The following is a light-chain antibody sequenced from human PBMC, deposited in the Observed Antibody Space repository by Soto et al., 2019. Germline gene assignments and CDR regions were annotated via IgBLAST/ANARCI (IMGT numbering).Light chain of an antibody. J-gene: IGKJ1*01. CDR3: QQSYNSPWT. CDR1: QSISTY. V-gene: IGKV1-39*01. Sequence: DIQMTQSPSSLSASVRARVTITCRASQSISTYLNWYQQKPGKVPKLLIYAASTLQSGVPSRFRGSGSGTDFTLTISSLQPEEFATYYCQQSYNSPWTFAQGTKVEIK. CDR2: AAS.